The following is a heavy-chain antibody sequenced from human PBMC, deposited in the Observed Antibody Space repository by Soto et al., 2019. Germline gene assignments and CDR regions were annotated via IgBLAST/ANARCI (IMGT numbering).Heavy chain of an antibody. Sequence: QLQLQESGPGLVKPSETLSLTYTVSGGSISSSSYYWGWIRQPPGKGLEWIGSIYYSGSTYYNPSLKSRVTIPVDTSKNQFSLKLSSVTAADTAVYYCARRYYDSSGYWGHYYYYGMDVWGQGTTVTVSS. V-gene: IGHV4-39*01. CDR1: GGSISSSSYY. CDR2: IYYSGST. CDR3: ARRYYDSSGYWGHYYYYGMDV. J-gene: IGHJ6*02. D-gene: IGHD3-22*01.